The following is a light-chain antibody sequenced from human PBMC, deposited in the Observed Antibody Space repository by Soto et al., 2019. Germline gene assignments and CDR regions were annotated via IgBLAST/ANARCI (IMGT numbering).Light chain of an antibody. CDR1: QSISSW. CDR3: QQYDTYSQT. Sequence: DIQMTQSPSTLSASVGDRVTITCRASQSISSWLAWYQQKPGTAPKLLIYKASILQSGAPSRFSGSGSGTVFTLTISSLQPDDFATYFCQQYDTYSQTFGQGTKVEI. CDR2: KAS. J-gene: IGKJ1*01. V-gene: IGKV1-5*03.